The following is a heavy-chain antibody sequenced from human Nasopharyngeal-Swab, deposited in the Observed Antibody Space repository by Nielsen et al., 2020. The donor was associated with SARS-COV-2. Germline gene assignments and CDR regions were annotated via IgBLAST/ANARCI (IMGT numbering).Heavy chain of an antibody. V-gene: IGHV3-7*01. CDR1: GFTFSSYW. Sequence: GESLKISCAASGFTFSSYWMTWVRQAPGKGLEWVANIKTDGSGIYYVDSVKGRFTISRDNAKNSLYLQMSSLRAEDTAVYYCARFKIFGVVIEHWGQGTSVTVSS. CDR2: IKTDGSGI. J-gene: IGHJ1*01. CDR3: ARFKIFGVVIEH. D-gene: IGHD3-3*01.